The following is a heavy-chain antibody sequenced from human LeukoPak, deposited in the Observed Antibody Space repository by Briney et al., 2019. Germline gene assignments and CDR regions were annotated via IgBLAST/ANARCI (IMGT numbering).Heavy chain of an antibody. CDR2: ISGDAANT. CDR1: GFTFTGYA. V-gene: IGHV3-23*01. CDR3: ARDPLVYM. J-gene: IGHJ4*02. D-gene: IGHD2-2*02. Sequence: GGSLRLSCAASGFTFTGYAMSWLRQAPGKGLEFVSAISGDAANTFYADSVKGRFTVSRDNAKNTVYLQMNSLRVEDTAVYYCARDPLVYMWGQGSLVTVSS.